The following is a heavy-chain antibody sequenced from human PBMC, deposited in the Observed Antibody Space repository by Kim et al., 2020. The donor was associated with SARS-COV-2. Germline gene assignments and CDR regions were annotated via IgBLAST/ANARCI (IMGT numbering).Heavy chain of an antibody. Sequence: GGSLRLSCAASGFTFSSYAMSWVRQAPGKGLEWVSAISGSGGSTYYADSVKGRFTISRDNSKNTLYLQMNSLRAEDTAVYYCAKLYGRVNHVAFYFDYWGQGTLVTVSS. D-gene: IGHD3-10*02. CDR3: AKLYGRVNHVAFYFDY. CDR2: ISGSGGST. J-gene: IGHJ4*02. CDR1: GFTFSSYA. V-gene: IGHV3-23*01.